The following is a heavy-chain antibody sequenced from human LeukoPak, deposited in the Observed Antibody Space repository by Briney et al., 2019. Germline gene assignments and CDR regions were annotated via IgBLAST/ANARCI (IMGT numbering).Heavy chain of an antibody. J-gene: IGHJ5*02. CDR1: GXSISSYY. CDR3: AREPGFDSSGYLNWFDP. Sequence: SETLSLTCTVSGXSISSYYWSWIRQPPGKGLEWIACISYSGSTKYNPSLKSRVTISVDTSKNQLSLKLSSVTAADTAVYYCAREPGFDSSGYLNWFDPWGQGTLVTVSS. D-gene: IGHD3-22*01. CDR2: ISYSGST. V-gene: IGHV4-59*01.